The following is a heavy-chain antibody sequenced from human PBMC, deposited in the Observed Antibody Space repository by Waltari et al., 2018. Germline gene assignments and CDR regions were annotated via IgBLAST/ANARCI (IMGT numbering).Heavy chain of an antibody. CDR3: ATYIGASVGTAAFDV. Sequence: QLQLQESGPGLVKPSERMSLTCSVTGDSIPSNRHSWGWIRQPPGQGLEWIGTLSYSGTTYISPSLKSRVTLSRDTSRNQLSLELGSVTATDTAMYYCATYIGASVGTAAFDVWGQGTMVNVSS. J-gene: IGHJ3*01. D-gene: IGHD5-12*01. V-gene: IGHV4-39*01. CDR1: GDSIPSNRHS. CDR2: LSYSGTT.